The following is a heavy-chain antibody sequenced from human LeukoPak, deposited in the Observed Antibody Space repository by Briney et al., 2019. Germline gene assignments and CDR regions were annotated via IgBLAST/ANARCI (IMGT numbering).Heavy chain of an antibody. D-gene: IGHD3-10*01. V-gene: IGHV4-34*01. CDR2: INHSGST. CDR1: GGSFSGYY. J-gene: IGHJ5*02. CDR3: ARGLGYYGSGSHR. Sequence: SETLSLTCAVYGGSFSGYYWSWIRQPPGKGLEGIGEINHSGSTNYNPSLKSRVTISVDTSKNQFSLKLSSVTAADTAVYYCARGLGYYGSGSHRWGQGTLVTVSS.